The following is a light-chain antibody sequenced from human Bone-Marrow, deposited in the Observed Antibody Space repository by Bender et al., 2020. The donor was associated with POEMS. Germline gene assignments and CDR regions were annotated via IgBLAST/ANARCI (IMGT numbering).Light chain of an antibody. V-gene: IGLV3-1*01. CDR2: QDR. J-gene: IGLJ2*01. CDR1: KLGDKY. Sequence: SYELTQPPSVSVSPGQTATITCSGHKLGDKYCCWYQQKPGQSPLLVIYQDRKRPSGVPDRFTASKSGNTASLTVSGLQAEDEAIYFCSSYAGSYNFVVFGGGTKLTVL. CDR3: SSYAGSYNFVV.